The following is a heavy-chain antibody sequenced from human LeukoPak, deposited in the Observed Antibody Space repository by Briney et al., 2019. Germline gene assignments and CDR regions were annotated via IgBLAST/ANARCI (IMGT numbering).Heavy chain of an antibody. J-gene: IGHJ4*02. Sequence: PGGSLRLSCAGFGFTFRDFYMSWIRQAPGRGPEWVSYMSNHGYSVYYSASVKGRFTMSRDNGNSSLFLQMDSLRVDDTAVYYCARGKRIFDLWGQGVLVAVSS. CDR2: MSNHGYSV. CDR1: GFTFRDFY. V-gene: IGHV3-11*01. D-gene: IGHD6-25*01. CDR3: ARGKRIFDL.